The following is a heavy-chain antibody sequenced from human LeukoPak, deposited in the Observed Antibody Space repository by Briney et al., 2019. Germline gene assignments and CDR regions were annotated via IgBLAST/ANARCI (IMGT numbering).Heavy chain of an antibody. D-gene: IGHD3-22*01. CDR1: GFTFDDYA. V-gene: IGHV3-9*01. CDR2: ISWNSGRI. J-gene: IGHJ4*02. Sequence: GGSLRLSCAASGFTFDDYAMDWVRQAPGKGLEWVSGISWNSGRIGYADSVKGRFTISRDNAKNSLYLEMNSLRAEDTALYYCAKNNYHDSSGYIDYWGQGTLATVSS. CDR3: AKNNYHDSSGYIDY.